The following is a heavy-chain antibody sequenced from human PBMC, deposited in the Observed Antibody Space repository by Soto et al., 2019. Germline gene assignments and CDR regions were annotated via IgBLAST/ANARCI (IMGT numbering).Heavy chain of an antibody. Sequence: VQLVESGGHLIQPGGSQRLSCAASGFSFNDNHMTWVRQAPGRGPEWVSTIYYNGNTYHADSVKGRFTISRDTSKNMLYLQMNSLRTEDTAVYYCATGVDTAKAGYWGQGTLVTVSS. D-gene: IGHD5-18*01. J-gene: IGHJ4*02. CDR3: ATGVDTAKAGY. V-gene: IGHV3-53*01. CDR1: GFSFNDNH. CDR2: IYYNGNT.